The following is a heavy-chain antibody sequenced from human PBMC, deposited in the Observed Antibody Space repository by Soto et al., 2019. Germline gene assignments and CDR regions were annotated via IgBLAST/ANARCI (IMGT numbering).Heavy chain of an antibody. D-gene: IGHD2-15*01. CDR2: INHSGST. CDR1: GGSFSGYY. J-gene: IGHJ6*04. V-gene: IGHV4-34*01. CDR3: ARVIRPLNTRRRGPKADCSGGSCQGLDV. Sequence: SETLSLTCAVYGGSFSGYYWSWIRQPPGKGLEWIGEINHSGSTNYNPSLKSRVTISVDTSKNQFSLKLSSVTAADTAVYYCARVIRPLNTRRRGPKADCSGGSCQGLDVWGKGTTVTVSS.